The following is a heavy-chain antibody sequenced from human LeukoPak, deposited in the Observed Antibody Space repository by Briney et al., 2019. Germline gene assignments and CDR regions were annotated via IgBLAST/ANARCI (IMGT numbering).Heavy chain of an antibody. V-gene: IGHV4-34*10. CDR2: INHSGST. CDR1: GGSFSGYY. CDR3: ARYSSGSLGYYYGMDV. D-gene: IGHD6-19*01. J-gene: IGHJ6*02. Sequence: PSETLSLTCAVYGGSFSGYYWSWIRQPPGKGLEWIGEINHSGSTNYNPSLKSRVTMSVDMSKNQFSLKLTSVTAADTAVYYCARYSSGSLGYYYGMDVWGQGTTVTVSS.